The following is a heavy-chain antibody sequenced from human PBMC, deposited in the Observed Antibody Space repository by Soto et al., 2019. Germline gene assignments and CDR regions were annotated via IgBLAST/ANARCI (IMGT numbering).Heavy chain of an antibody. CDR1: GFTFSSYS. J-gene: IGHJ4*02. Sequence: EVQLVESGGGLVKPGGSLRLSCAASGFTFSSYSMNWVRQAPGKGLEWVSSISSSGSYIYYADSVKGRFTLSRDNAKNSLYLQMNSLRAEDTAVYYCARDGSYDSSGYYFDDWGQGTLVTVSS. CDR2: ISSSGSYI. D-gene: IGHD3-22*01. V-gene: IGHV3-21*01. CDR3: ARDGSYDSSGYYFDD.